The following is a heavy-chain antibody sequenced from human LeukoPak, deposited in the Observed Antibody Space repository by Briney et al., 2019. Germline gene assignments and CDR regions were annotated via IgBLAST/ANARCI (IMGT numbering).Heavy chain of an antibody. CDR2: IYYSGST. J-gene: IGHJ4*02. CDR1: GGSVSTYY. CDR3: ARDGSARYYFDY. Sequence: SETLSLTCTVSGGSVSTYYWNWIRQPPGKGLEWIGYIYYSGSTNYNPSLKSRVTISVDTSKNQFSLKLSSVTAADTAMYYCARDGSARYYFDYWGQGTLVTVSS. V-gene: IGHV4-59*02.